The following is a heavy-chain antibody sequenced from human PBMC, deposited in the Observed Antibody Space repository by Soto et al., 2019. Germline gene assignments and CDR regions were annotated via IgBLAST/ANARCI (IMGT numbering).Heavy chain of an antibody. CDR1: GGSISSSNW. Sequence: QVQLQESGPGLVKPSGTLSLTCAVSGGSISSSNWWSWVRQPPGKGLEWIGEIYHSGSTNYNPSLKSRVTISVDKSKNQFSLKLSSVTAADTAVYYCAREDGLWFGESYYYYGMDVWGQGTTVTVSS. CDR3: AREDGLWFGESYYYYGMDV. J-gene: IGHJ6*02. CDR2: IYHSGST. D-gene: IGHD3-10*01. V-gene: IGHV4-4*02.